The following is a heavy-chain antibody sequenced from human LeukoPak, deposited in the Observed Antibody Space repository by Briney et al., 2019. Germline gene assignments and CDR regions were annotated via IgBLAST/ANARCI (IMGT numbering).Heavy chain of an antibody. J-gene: IGHJ3*01. V-gene: IGHV1-2*02. D-gene: IGHD1-26*01. CDR2: IDPNSGVT. Sequence: GASVKVSCKASGYTLTNNHVYWVRQAPGQGLEWMGWIDPNSGVTNFAQNFQGRLTITTDTSINTAYMELSRLTSDDTTVYYCARELGINAFDVWGQGTLVTVSS. CDR1: GYTLTNNH. CDR3: ARELGINAFDV.